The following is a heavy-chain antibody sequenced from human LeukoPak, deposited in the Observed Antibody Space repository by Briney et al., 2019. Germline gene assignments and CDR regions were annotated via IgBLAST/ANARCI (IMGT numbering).Heavy chain of an antibody. CDR2: INSDGSST. D-gene: IGHD3-10*02. Sequence: PGGSLRLSCAASGFTFSNYWMHWVRQAPGKGLVWVSRINSDGSSTSYADSVKGRFTISGDNAKNTLYLQMNSLRAEDTAVYYCAELGITMIGGVWGKGTTVTISS. CDR3: AELGITMIGGV. V-gene: IGHV3-74*01. CDR1: GFTFSNYW. J-gene: IGHJ6*04.